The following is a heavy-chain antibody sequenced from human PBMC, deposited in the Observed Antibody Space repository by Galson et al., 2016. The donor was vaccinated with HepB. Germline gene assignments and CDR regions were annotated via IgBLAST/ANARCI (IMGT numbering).Heavy chain of an antibody. Sequence: SLRLSCAASGFTFSSHSMTWVRQAPGKGLEWVSGISGSGGSTYYADSVKGRFTISRDNSKNTLYLQMNSLRAEDTAVYYCAKGGVPAVYYYYYGMDVWGQGTTVTVSS. CDR1: GFTFSSHS. D-gene: IGHD2-2*01. J-gene: IGHJ6*02. CDR2: ISGSGGST. CDR3: AKGGVPAVYYYYYGMDV. V-gene: IGHV3-23*01.